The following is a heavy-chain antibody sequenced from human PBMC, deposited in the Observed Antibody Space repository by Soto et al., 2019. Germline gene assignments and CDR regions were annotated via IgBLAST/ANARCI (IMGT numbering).Heavy chain of an antibody. CDR3: ARYYGSGSYYIGPDFDY. D-gene: IGHD3-10*01. Sequence: QVQLVESGGGLVKPGGSLRLSCAASGFTFSDYYMSWILQAPWKGLAWVSYISSSGSTIYYADSVKGRFTISRDNAKNSLYLQMNSLRAEDTAVYYCARYYGSGSYYIGPDFDYWGQGTLVTVSS. J-gene: IGHJ4*02. CDR1: GFTFSDYY. CDR2: ISSSGSTI. V-gene: IGHV3-11*01.